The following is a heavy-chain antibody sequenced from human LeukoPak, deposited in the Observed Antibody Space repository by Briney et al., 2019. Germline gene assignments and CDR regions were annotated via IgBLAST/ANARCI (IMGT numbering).Heavy chain of an antibody. Sequence: GGSLRLSCAASGFTFSSYSMNWVRQAPGKGLEWVSSISSSSSYIYYADSVKGRFTISRDNAKNSLYLQMNSLRAEDTAVYYCARDFSEGYQLLWGQGTLVTVSS. CDR2: ISSSSSYI. CDR3: ARDFSEGYQLL. J-gene: IGHJ4*02. D-gene: IGHD2-2*01. V-gene: IGHV3-21*01. CDR1: GFTFSSYS.